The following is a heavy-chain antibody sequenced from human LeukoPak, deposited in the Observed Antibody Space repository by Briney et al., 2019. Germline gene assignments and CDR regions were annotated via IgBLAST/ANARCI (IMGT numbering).Heavy chain of an antibody. CDR1: GGSIGSGSYY. CDR3: ARDIYARVTRGYYYYYMDV. J-gene: IGHJ6*03. CDR2: IYTSGST. Sequence: SQTLSLTCTVSGGSIGSGSYYWSWIRQPAGKGLEWIGRIYTSGSTNYNPSLKSRVTISVDTSKNQFSLKLSSVTAADTAVYYCARDIYARVTRGYYYYYMDVWGKGTTVTISS. D-gene: IGHD4-17*01. V-gene: IGHV4-61*02.